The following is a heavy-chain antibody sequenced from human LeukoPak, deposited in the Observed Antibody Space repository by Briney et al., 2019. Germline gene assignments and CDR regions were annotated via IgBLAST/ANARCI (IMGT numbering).Heavy chain of an antibody. V-gene: IGHV1-8*01. Sequence: ASVKVSCKASGYTFTSYDINWVRQATGQGLEWMGWMNPNSGNTGYAQKFQGRVTMTRNTSISTAYMELSSLRSEDTAVYYCARGGYDFWSGYYVYYYYGMDVWGQGTTVTVSS. CDR3: ARGGYDFWSGYYVYYYYGMDV. CDR2: MNPNSGNT. D-gene: IGHD3-3*01. CDR1: GYTFTSYD. J-gene: IGHJ6*02.